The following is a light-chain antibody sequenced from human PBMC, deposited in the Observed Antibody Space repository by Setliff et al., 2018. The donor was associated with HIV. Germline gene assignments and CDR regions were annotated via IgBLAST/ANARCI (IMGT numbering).Light chain of an antibody. V-gene: IGLV2-14*03. J-gene: IGLJ1*01. Sequence: QSVLTQPASVSGSPGQSITISCTGTSSDVGGYSYVSWYQQHPDKAPKLMIYDVTNRPSGVSNRFSGSISGNTASLTISGLQAEDEADYYCCTSTYVFGSGTKVTVL. CDR1: SSDVGGYSY. CDR3: CTSTYV. CDR2: DVT.